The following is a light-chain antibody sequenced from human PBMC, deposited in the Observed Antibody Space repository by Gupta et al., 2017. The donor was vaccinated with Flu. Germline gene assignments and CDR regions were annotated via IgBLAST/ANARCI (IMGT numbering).Light chain of an antibody. V-gene: IGKV1-39*01. J-gene: IGKJ3*01. CDR3: LQSSSTPRT. CDR1: QSISSY. Sequence: DIQMTQSPSSLSASVGDRVTITCRASQSISSYLNWYQQKPGKAPKLLIYAASSLQSGVPSRFSGSGSGTDFTLTISRLQPEDFATYYCLQSSSTPRTFGPGTKLDIK. CDR2: AAS.